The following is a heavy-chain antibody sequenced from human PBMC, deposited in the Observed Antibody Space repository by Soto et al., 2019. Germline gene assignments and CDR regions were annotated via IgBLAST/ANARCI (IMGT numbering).Heavy chain of an antibody. CDR1: GGSISSVDYY. Sequence: PSETLSLTCTVSGGSISSVDYYWSWIRQPPGKGLEWIGYIYYSGSTYYNPSLKSRVTISVDTSKNQFSLKLSSVTAADTAVYYCARATTVTTQSGYYYGMDVWGQGTTVTVSS. D-gene: IGHD4-17*01. J-gene: IGHJ6*02. CDR2: IYYSGST. V-gene: IGHV4-30-4*01. CDR3: ARATTVTTQSGYYYGMDV.